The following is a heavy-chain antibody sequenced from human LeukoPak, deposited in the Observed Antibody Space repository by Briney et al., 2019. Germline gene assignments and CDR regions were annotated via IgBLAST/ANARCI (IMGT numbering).Heavy chain of an antibody. CDR2: INHSGST. D-gene: IGHD5-18*01. J-gene: IGHJ4*02. Sequence: PSETLSLTCGVYGVASSGNYWSWIRQSPGRGLEWIGEINHSGSTNYNPSLKSRVTISVDTSKNQFSLKLSSVTAADTAVYYCARVGHGYSYGRKKYYFDYWGQGTLVTVSS. V-gene: IGHV4-34*01. CDR1: GVASSGNY. CDR3: ARVGHGYSYGRKKYYFDY.